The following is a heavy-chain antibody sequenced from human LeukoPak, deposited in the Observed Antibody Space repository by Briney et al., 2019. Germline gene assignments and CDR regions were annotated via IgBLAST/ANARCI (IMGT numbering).Heavy chain of an antibody. Sequence: SETLSLTCTVSGGSISSYYWSWIRQPAGKELEWIGRIYTSGSTNYNPSLKSRVTMSVDTSKNQFSLKLSSVTAADTAVYYCAREYTRSSTSCYGVWGQGTLVTVSS. CDR2: IYTSGST. V-gene: IGHV4-4*07. D-gene: IGHD2-2*01. CDR1: GGSISSYY. J-gene: IGHJ4*02. CDR3: AREYTRSSTSCYGV.